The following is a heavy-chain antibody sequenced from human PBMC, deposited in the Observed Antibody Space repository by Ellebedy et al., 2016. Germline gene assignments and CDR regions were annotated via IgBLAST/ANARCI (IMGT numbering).Heavy chain of an antibody. Sequence: SVKVSXXASGGTFSSYAISWVRQAPGQGLEWMGGIIPIFGTANYAQKFQGRVTITADESTSTAYMELSSLRSEDTAVYYCARDQASIFGVVIPYYYGMDVWGQGTTVTVSS. CDR3: ARDQASIFGVVIPYYYGMDV. D-gene: IGHD3-3*01. J-gene: IGHJ6*02. CDR2: IIPIFGTA. CDR1: GGTFSSYA. V-gene: IGHV1-69*13.